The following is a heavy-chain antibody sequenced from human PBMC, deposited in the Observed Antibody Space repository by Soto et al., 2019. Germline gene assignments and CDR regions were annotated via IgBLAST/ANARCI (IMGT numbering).Heavy chain of an antibody. CDR2: ISSSSSYI. CDR3: ARDMDMNNYGYYGMDV. V-gene: IGHV3-21*01. Sequence: GGSLRVSCAASGFTFSSYGMNWVRQAPGKGLEWVSSISSSSSYIYYADSVKGRFTIARDNAKNSLYLQMNSLRAEDTAVYYCARDMDMNNYGYYGMDVWGQGTTVTVSS. CDR1: GFTFSSYG. J-gene: IGHJ6*02. D-gene: IGHD2-2*03.